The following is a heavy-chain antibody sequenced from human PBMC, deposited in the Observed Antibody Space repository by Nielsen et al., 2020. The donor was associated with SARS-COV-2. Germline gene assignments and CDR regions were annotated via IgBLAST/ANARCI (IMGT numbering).Heavy chain of an antibody. CDR1: GFTFSSYG. D-gene: IGHD3-22*01. CDR3: ARDTHYYDSSGYYAPPYYYYGMDV. Sequence: GGSLRLSCAASGFTFSSYGMHWVRQAPGKGLEWVAVIWYDGSNKYYADSVKGRFTISRDNSKNTLYLQMNSLRAEDTAVYYCARDTHYYDSSGYYAPPYYYYGMDVWGQVTTVTVSS. CDR2: IWYDGSNK. V-gene: IGHV3-33*01. J-gene: IGHJ6*02.